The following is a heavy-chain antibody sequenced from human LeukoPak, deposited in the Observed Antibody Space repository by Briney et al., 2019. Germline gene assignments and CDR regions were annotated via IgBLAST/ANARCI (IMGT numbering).Heavy chain of an antibody. CDR3: ARFGGNYYYYYYMDV. Sequence: GGSLRLSCAASGFTFSSYSMNWVRQAPGKGVEWVSYISSSSSTIYYADSVKGRFTISRDNAKNSLYLQMNSLRAEDTAVYYCARFGGNYYYYYYMDVWGKGTTVTVSS. CDR2: ISSSSSTI. J-gene: IGHJ6*03. V-gene: IGHV3-48*01. D-gene: IGHD3-10*01. CDR1: GFTFSSYS.